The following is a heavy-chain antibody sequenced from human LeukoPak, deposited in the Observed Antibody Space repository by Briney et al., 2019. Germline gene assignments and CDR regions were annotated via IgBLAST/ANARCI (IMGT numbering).Heavy chain of an antibody. CDR2: INSASNFI. CDR1: GFTFRTFT. CDR3: ARDSPYYFDSSGDYVSDY. D-gene: IGHD3-22*01. V-gene: IGHV3-21*01. Sequence: KPGGSLRLSCAASGFTFRTFTMHWVRQAPGKGLEWVSSINSASNFIYYADSEKGRFTISRDNAKNSLYLQMSSLKVEDTAVYYCARDSPYYFDSSGDYVSDYWGQGALVTVSS. J-gene: IGHJ4*02.